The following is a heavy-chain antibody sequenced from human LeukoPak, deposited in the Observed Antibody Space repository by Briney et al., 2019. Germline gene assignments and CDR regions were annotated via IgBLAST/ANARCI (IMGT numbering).Heavy chain of an antibody. CDR1: GGSISSHY. D-gene: IGHD6-19*01. CDR2: IYNSGTT. Sequence: SETLSLTCTVSGGSISSHYWSWIRQPPGKGLGWIGNIYNSGTTNYNPSLKSRVTISVDTSKNQFSLKLSSVTAADTAVYYCTKATQWLAFDYWGQGTLVTVSS. CDR3: TKATQWLAFDY. J-gene: IGHJ4*02. V-gene: IGHV4-59*11.